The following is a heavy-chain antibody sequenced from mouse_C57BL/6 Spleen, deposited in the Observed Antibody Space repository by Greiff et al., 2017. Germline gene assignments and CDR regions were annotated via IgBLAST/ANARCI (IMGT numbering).Heavy chain of an antibody. V-gene: IGHV1-53*01. J-gene: IGHJ4*01. CDR2: INPSNGGT. D-gene: IGHD1-1*01. CDR3: AREQITTVPDYYAMDY. Sequence: QVQLKQPGTELVKPGASVKLSCKASGYTFTSYWMHWVKQRPGQGLEWIGNINPSNGGTNYNEKFKSKATLTVDKSSSTAYMQLSSLTSEDSAVXYCAREQITTVPDYYAMDYWGQGTSVTVSS. CDR1: GYTFTSYW.